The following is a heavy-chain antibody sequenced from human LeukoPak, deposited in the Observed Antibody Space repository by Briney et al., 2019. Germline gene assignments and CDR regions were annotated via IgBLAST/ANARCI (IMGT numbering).Heavy chain of an antibody. Sequence: PGGSLRLSCAASGFSFGSYGIHWVRQAPGKGLEWVAVISHEGSSTYYADSVRGRFTISRDNSKNMVYLQINSLRAEDTAVYYCARTREQWQVLDYWGQGTLVTVS. CDR1: GFSFGSYG. J-gene: IGHJ4*02. V-gene: IGHV3-30*03. CDR2: ISHEGSST. CDR3: ARTREQWQVLDY. D-gene: IGHD6-19*01.